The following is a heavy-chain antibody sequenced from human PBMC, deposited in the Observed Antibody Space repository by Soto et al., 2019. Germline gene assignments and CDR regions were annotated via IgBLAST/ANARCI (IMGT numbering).Heavy chain of an antibody. CDR1: GFTFSIYG. V-gene: IGHV3-30*18. CDR3: EKDRVVVAAYFDY. D-gene: IGHD2-15*01. J-gene: IGHJ4*02. Sequence: GVSLRLSCAASGFTFSIYGVHWVCQAPGKGLEWVAVISYDGSNKYYADSVKGRFTISRDNSKNTLYLQMNSLRAEDTAVYYCEKDRVVVAAYFDYWGQGTLVTVSS. CDR2: ISYDGSNK.